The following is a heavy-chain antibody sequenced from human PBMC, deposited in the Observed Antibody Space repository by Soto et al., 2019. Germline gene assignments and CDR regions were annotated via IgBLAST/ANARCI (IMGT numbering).Heavy chain of an antibody. J-gene: IGHJ6*02. V-gene: IGHV1-69*04. Sequence: ASVKVSCKASGGTFSSYAISWVRQAPGQGLEWMGRIIPILGIANYAQKFQGRVTITADKSTSTAYMELSSLRSEDTAVYYCASLPYGSGSYYYYYYYGMDVWGQGTTVTVSS. D-gene: IGHD3-10*01. CDR1: GGTFSSYA. CDR2: IIPILGIA. CDR3: ASLPYGSGSYYYYYYYGMDV.